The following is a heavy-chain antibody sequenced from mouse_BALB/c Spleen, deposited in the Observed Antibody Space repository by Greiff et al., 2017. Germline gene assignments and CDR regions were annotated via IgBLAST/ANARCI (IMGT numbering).Heavy chain of an antibody. CDR3: ASSPTTTATAWFAY. D-gene: IGHD1-2*01. V-gene: IGHV2-9*02. CDR2: IWAGGST. Sequence: VQVVESGPGLVAPSQSLSITCTVSGFSLTSYGVHWVRQPPGKGLEWLGVIWAGGSTNYNSALMSRLSISKDNSKSQVFLKMNSLQTDDTAMYYCASSPTTTATAWFAYWGQGTLVTVSA. CDR1: GFSLTSYG. J-gene: IGHJ3*01.